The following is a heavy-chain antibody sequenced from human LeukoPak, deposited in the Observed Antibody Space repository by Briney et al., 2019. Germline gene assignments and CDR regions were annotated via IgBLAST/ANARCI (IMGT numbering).Heavy chain of an antibody. D-gene: IGHD3-9*01. J-gene: IGHJ4*02. CDR3: ARCYYDILTGYDY. V-gene: IGHV4-39*01. CDR1: GGSINNTNYY. Sequence: SETLSLTCSVSGGSINNTNYYWGWIRQPPGKGLEWIGSIYYSGSTYYNPSLKSRVTISVDTSENQFSLKLSSVTAADTAVYYCARCYYDILTGYDYWGQGTLVTVSS. CDR2: IYYSGST.